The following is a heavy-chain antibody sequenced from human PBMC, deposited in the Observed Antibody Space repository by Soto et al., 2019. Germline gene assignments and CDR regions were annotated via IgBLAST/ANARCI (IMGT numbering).Heavy chain of an antibody. CDR3: ARHVSVVVPAAMSYYYYMDV. CDR1: GYSFTSYW. J-gene: IGHJ6*03. Sequence: RGESLKISCKGSGYSFTSYWIGWVRQMPGKGLEWMGIIYPGDSDTRYSPSFQGQVTISADKSISTAYLQWSSLKASDTAMYYCARHVSVVVPAAMSYYYYMDVWGKGTTVTVSS. CDR2: IYPGDSDT. D-gene: IGHD2-2*01. V-gene: IGHV5-51*01.